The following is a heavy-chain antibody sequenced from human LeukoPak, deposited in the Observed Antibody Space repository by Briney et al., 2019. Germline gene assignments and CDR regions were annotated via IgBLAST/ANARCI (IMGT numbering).Heavy chain of an antibody. J-gene: IGHJ4*02. CDR1: GFTFISYE. CDR2: ISSSGSSI. V-gene: IGHV3-48*03. Sequence: PGGSLRLSCAASGFTFISYEMNWVRQAPGKGLEWVSYISSSGSSIYYADSVQGRFTISRDNAKNSLYLQMNSLRAEDTAVYYCARIGAYYDLDYWGQGTLVTVSS. CDR3: ARIGAYYDLDY. D-gene: IGHD3-22*01.